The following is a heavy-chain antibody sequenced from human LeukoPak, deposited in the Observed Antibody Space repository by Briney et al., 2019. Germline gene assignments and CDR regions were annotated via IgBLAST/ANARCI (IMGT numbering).Heavy chain of an antibody. Sequence: PSETLSLTCSVSAGSISSRSYLWGWVRQPPGKGQEWIGSVDYSGGTDYNPSLKSRVTISVDTSKNHFSLKLSSVTAADTAVYYCARHHGYYYDYYFDFWGQGTLVTVSS. CDR3: ARHHGYYYDYYFDF. CDR2: VDYSGGT. V-gene: IGHV4-39*01. CDR1: AGSISSRSYL. D-gene: IGHD3-22*01. J-gene: IGHJ4*02.